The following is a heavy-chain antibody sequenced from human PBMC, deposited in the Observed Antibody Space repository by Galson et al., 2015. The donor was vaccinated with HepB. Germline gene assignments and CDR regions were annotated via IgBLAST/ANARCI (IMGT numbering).Heavy chain of an antibody. J-gene: IGHJ5*02. CDR2: IDHSGST. CDR3: ARRRTYSSSRPWFDP. Sequence: TLSLTCAVYGGSFSDFYWSWIRQPPGKGLEWIGEIDHSGSTNYNPSLKSRVTISVDTSKNHFSLRLRSVTAADTAVYYCARRRTYSSSRPWFDPWGQGTLVTVSS. D-gene: IGHD2-2*01. V-gene: IGHV4-34*01. CDR1: GGSFSDFY.